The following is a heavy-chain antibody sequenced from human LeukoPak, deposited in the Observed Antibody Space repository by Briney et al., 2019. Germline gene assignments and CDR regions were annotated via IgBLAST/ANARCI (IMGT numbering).Heavy chain of an antibody. J-gene: IGHJ4*02. V-gene: IGHV3-11*04. CDR1: GFTFSDYY. D-gene: IGHD3-22*01. CDR3: ARGAYSSGYYFDY. Sequence: PGGSLRLSCAASGFTFSDYYMSWIRQAPGKGLEWVSYISSSGSTTYYADSVKGRFTISRDNSKNTLYLQMNSLRAEDTAVYYCARGAYSSGYYFDYWGQGTLVTVSS. CDR2: ISSSGSTT.